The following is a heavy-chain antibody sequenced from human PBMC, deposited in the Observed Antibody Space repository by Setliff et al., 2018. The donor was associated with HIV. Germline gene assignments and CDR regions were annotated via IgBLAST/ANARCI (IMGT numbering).Heavy chain of an antibody. CDR1: GGSISSSSYY. Sequence: TLSLTCTVSGGSISSSSYYWGWVRQPPGKGLEWIGSMYYSGSTYYTPSLKSRITISLDTSKNQFSLKLSSVTAADTAVYYCARGSDYIWGNYRFPFDYWGQGTLVT. V-gene: IGHV4-39*07. CDR3: ARGSDYIWGNYRFPFDY. J-gene: IGHJ4*02. D-gene: IGHD3-16*02. CDR2: MYYSGST.